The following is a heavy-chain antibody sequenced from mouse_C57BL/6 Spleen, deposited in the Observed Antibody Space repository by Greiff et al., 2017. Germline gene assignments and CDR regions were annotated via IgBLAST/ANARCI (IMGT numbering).Heavy chain of an antibody. J-gene: IGHJ4*01. Sequence: EVMLVESGGGLVQPGGSLKLSCAASGFTFSDYYMYWVRQTPEKRLEWVAYISNGGGSTYYPDTVKGRFTISRDNAKNTLYLQMSRLKSEDTAMYYCARRYYGSSYVDAMDYWGQGTSVTVSS. CDR3: ARRYYGSSYVDAMDY. CDR2: ISNGGGST. V-gene: IGHV5-12*01. D-gene: IGHD1-1*01. CDR1: GFTFSDYY.